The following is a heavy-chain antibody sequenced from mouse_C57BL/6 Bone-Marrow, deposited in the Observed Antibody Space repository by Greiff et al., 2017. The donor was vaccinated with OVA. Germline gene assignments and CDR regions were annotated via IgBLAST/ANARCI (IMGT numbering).Heavy chain of an antibody. V-gene: IGHV1-52*01. D-gene: IGHD2-2*01. Sequence: VQLQQPGAELVRPGSSVKLSCKASGYTFTSYWMHWVKQRPIQGLEWIGNIDPSDSETHYNQKFKDKATLTVDKSSSTAYMQLSSLTSEDSAVYYCARWGGYDRALLDYWGKGTTLTVSS. J-gene: IGHJ2*01. CDR1: GYTFTSYW. CDR3: ARWGGYDRALLDY. CDR2: IDPSDSET.